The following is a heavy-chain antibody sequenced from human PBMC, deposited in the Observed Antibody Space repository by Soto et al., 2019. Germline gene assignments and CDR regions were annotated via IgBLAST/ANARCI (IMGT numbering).Heavy chain of an antibody. V-gene: IGHV1-69*13. J-gene: IGHJ6*02. CDR1: GGTFSSYA. CDR3: AREGDVPYYYYGMDV. CDR2: ITPIFGTA. D-gene: IGHD2-21*02. Sequence: ASVKVSCKASGGTFSSYAISWVRQAPGQGLEWMGGITPIFGTANYAQKFQGRVTITADESTSTAYMELSSLRSEDTAVYYCAREGDVPYYYYGMDVWGQGTTVPVSS.